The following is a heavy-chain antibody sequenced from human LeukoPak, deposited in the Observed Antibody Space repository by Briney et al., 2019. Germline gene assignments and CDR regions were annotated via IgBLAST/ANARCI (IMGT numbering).Heavy chain of an antibody. CDR2: IYYSGST. CDR1: GGSISSGDYY. D-gene: IGHD6-13*01. V-gene: IGHV4-30-4*08. CDR3: ARAIAAAGTRFDP. Sequence: SETLSLTCTVSGGSISSGDYYWSWIRHPPGKGLEGTGYIYYSGSTYYNPSPKRRVTISVDTAQHTFTLKHIPSPAANTARYYCARAIAAAGTRFDPWGQGTLVTVSS. J-gene: IGHJ5*02.